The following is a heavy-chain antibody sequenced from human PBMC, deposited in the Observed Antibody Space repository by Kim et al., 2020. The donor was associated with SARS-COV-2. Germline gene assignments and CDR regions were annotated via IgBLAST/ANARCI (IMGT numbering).Heavy chain of an antibody. J-gene: IGHJ6*02. CDR1: GGSISSSSYY. D-gene: IGHD6-13*01. Sequence: SETLSLTCTVSGGSISSSSYYWGWIRQPPGKGLEWIGSIYYSGSTYYNPSLKSRVTISVDTSKNQFSLKLSSVTAADTAVYYCARTLAYCIAAACGMDVWGQGTTVTVSS. CDR3: ARTLAYCIAAACGMDV. V-gene: IGHV4-39*07. CDR2: IYYSGST.